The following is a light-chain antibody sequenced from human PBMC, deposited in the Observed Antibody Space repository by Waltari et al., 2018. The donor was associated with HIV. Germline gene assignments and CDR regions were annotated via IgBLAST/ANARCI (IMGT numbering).Light chain of an antibody. Sequence: QSVLTQPPSVSEAPWQWVSISCSGGSSNIGKNAVSWYQQVPGKPPRLLIYYDDLRASAVSGRFSGSKSGTSASLAFSGRESEDEGHYYCSAWDDSLDGRGFGGGTKVTVL. CDR3: SAWDDSLDGRG. CDR2: YDD. CDR1: SSNIGKNA. J-gene: IGLJ2*01. V-gene: IGLV1-36*01.